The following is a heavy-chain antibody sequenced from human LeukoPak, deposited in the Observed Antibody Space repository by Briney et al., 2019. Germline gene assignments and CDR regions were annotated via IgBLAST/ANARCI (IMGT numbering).Heavy chain of an antibody. CDR3: ARVTRGRQWELLGPSDY. Sequence: PGGSLRLSCAASGFTFSSYAMSWVRQAPGKGLEWVSAISGSGGSTYYADSVKGRFTISRDNSKNTLYLQMNSLRAEDTAVYYCARVTRGRQWELLGPSDYWGQGALVTVSS. V-gene: IGHV3-23*01. CDR1: GFTFSSYA. D-gene: IGHD1-26*01. CDR2: ISGSGGST. J-gene: IGHJ4*02.